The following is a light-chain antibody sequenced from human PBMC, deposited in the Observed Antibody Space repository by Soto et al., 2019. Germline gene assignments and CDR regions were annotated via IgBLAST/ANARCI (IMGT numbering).Light chain of an antibody. J-gene: IGKJ4*01. V-gene: IGKV3-20*01. CDR2: GAS. CDR1: QSVSSSY. CDR3: QQYGSSPALA. Sequence: ETVLTQSPGTLSLSPGERATLSCRASQSVSSSYLAWYQQKPGQAPRLLIYGASSRATGIPDRFSGSGSGTDFTLTISRLEPEDFAVDYCQQYGSSPALAFGGGTKVEIK.